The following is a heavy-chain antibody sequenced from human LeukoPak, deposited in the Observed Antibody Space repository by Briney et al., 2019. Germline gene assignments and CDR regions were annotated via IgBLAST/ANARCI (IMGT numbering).Heavy chain of an antibody. CDR2: INPSAGNT. D-gene: IGHD2-21*02. Sequence: ASVKVSCRASGYTFISYYMYWVRQAPGHGLEWMGFINPSAGNTAYAQKFQGRVTMTRDTSTSTVYMDLTSLRSDDTAVYYCARGKFGDWYFDYWGQGTLVTVSS. V-gene: IGHV1-46*01. CDR1: GYTFISYY. CDR3: ARGKFGDWYFDY. J-gene: IGHJ4*02.